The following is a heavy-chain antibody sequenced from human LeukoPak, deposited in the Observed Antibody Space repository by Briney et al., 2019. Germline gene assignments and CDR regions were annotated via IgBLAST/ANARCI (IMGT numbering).Heavy chain of an antibody. D-gene: IGHD3-10*01. V-gene: IGHV4-59*08. J-gene: IGHJ6*02. CDR3: SRPESYRLPVAGAYYSYPMDV. CDR2: THYSGST. CDR1: GASISSYF. Sequence: SETLSLTCSVSGASISSYFWSWIRQPPGKGLEWIAYTHYSGSTNYNPSLKSRLTISIDTSKNQFSLKLISVTAADTAVYYCSRPESYRLPVAGAYYSYPMDVWGQGTTVTVSS.